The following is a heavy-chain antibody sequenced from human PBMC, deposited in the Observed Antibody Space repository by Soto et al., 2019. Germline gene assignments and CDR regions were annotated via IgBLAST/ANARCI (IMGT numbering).Heavy chain of an antibody. D-gene: IGHD4-17*01. CDR1: GFTFSNYE. J-gene: IGHJ4*02. Sequence: GGSLRLSCAASGFTFSNYEMNWVRQAPGKGLEWVSYISRSGSTIYYADSVKGRFTISRDSAKNSLYLQMNSLRAEDTAVYYCARDVAPIRSSVSDYGDSTGFDHWGQGTLVNVSS. CDR3: ARDVAPIRSSVSDYGDSTGFDH. CDR2: ISRSGSTI. V-gene: IGHV3-48*03.